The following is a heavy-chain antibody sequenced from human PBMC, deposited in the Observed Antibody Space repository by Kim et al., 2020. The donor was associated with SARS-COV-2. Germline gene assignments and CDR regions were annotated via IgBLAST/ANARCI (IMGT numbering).Heavy chain of an antibody. CDR3: ARDRPAAALGYFDY. Sequence: SVRRPITVTKDNTKKTLSLQMNSLQAEDTAVYYCARDRPAAALGYFDYWGQGTLVTVSS. J-gene: IGHJ4*02. D-gene: IGHD6-13*01. V-gene: IGHV3-30*01.